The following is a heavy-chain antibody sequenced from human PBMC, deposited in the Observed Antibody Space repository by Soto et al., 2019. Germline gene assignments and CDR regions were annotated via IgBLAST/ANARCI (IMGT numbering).Heavy chain of an antibody. V-gene: IGHV3-23*01. J-gene: IGHJ4*02. CDR2: VSIGGST. Sequence: PGGSLRLSCAASGFTFSSYAMGWVRQGPGKGLEWVAVVSIGGSTHYADSVRGRFTISRDNSKNTLSLQMNSLTAEDTAVYFCAKRPGAGGQFDYWGQGALLTVSS. CDR3: AKRPGAGGQFDY. D-gene: IGHD7-27*01. CDR1: GFTFSSYA.